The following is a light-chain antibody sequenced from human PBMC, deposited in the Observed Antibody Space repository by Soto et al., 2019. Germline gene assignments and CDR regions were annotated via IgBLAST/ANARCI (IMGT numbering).Light chain of an antibody. Sequence: DIPMTQSPSTLSASVGDRVTITCRASQSINNWLAWYQQKPGKAHKLLIYDGFSLESGVPLRFSGSGFGTEFTLTISRLQPDDSATYYCQQYKRYSLTFGGGTKVEIK. V-gene: IGKV1-5*01. CDR2: DGF. J-gene: IGKJ4*01. CDR1: QSINNW. CDR3: QQYKRYSLT.